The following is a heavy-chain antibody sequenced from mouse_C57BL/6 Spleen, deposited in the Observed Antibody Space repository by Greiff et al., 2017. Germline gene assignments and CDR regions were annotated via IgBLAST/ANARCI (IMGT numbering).Heavy chain of an antibody. CDR1: GYTFTSYW. CDR3: ARWGDAMGY. CDR2: IHPNSGST. J-gene: IGHJ4*01. Sequence: QVQLKQPGAELVKPGASVKLSCKASGYTFTSYWMHWVKQRPGQGLEWIGMIHPNSGSTKYNEKFKSKATLTVDKSSSTAYMQLSSRTSEDSAVYCCARWGDAMGYWGQGTSVTVSS. V-gene: IGHV1-64*01.